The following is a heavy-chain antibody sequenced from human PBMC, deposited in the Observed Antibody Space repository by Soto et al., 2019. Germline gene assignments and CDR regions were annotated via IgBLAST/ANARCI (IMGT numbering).Heavy chain of an antibody. J-gene: IGHJ4*02. Sequence: PGGSLRLSCAASGFTFSSYAMRWVRQAPVKGLEWVSAISGSGATTYYADSVKGRFTISRDNSKNTLYLQMNSLRVEDTAVYYCAKLYVGSADYWGQGALVTVSS. V-gene: IGHV3-23*01. CDR2: ISGSGATT. D-gene: IGHD1-26*01. CDR1: GFTFSSYA. CDR3: AKLYVGSADY.